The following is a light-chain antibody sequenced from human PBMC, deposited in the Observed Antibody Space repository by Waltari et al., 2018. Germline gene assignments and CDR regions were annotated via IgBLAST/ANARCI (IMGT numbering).Light chain of an antibody. CDR3: QQSYTTPFT. J-gene: IGKJ3*01. CDR1: QRISSF. CDR2: AAS. V-gene: IGKV1-39*01. Sequence: DIQMTQSPSSLSASAGDRVTITCRSSQRISSFLNWYQQKPGKAPKLLIYAASNLHSGVPSRFSGSGSGTDFTLTISSLQPEDFATYYCQQSYTTPFTFGPGTTVDVK.